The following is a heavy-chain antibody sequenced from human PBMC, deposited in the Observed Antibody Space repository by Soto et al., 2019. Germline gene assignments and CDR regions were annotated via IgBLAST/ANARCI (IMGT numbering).Heavy chain of an antibody. D-gene: IGHD5-12*01. V-gene: IGHV1-69*06. Sequence: QVQLVQSGAEVKKPGSSVKVSCKTSGGLFSVYSFNWVRQAPGQGLEWMGGVLPITGSTDYAQKFQGRLTITADRSTSTLYMELSRLTSYDTANYYCATIRVRGGPLRFEDGGQGTLISVSS. J-gene: IGHJ4*01. CDR1: GGLFSVYS. CDR2: VLPITGST. CDR3: ATIRVRGGPLRFED.